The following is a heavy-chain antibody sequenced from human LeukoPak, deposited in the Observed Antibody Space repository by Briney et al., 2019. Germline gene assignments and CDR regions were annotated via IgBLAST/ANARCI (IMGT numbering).Heavy chain of an antibody. CDR3: ARGYYYGSGSYLEVIY. CDR2: ISYDGSNK. V-gene: IGHV3-30*04. Sequence: PGRSLRLSCAASGLTFSSYAMHWVRQAPGKGLEWVAAISYDGSNKNYADSVKGRFTISRDNSKNTLYLQMNSLRAEDTAVYYCARGYYYGSGSYLEVIYWGQGTLVTVSS. D-gene: IGHD3-10*01. CDR1: GLTFSSYA. J-gene: IGHJ4*02.